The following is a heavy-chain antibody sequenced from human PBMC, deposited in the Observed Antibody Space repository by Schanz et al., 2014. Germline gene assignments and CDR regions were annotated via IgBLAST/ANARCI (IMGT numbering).Heavy chain of an antibody. D-gene: IGHD4-17*01. Sequence: QVQLQESGPGLVKPSQTLSLTCAVSGGSISSGGYSWGWLRQPPGQGLEWLGYIYYSETSYYNPSPKSRLTISGDPSNNQFSLKLTSVTAADTAMYYCARLTPVGDGDTDAFDIWGQGTMVAVSS. J-gene: IGHJ3*02. CDR3: ARLTPVGDGDTDAFDI. CDR2: IYYSETS. V-gene: IGHV4-30-4*07. CDR1: GGSISSGGYS.